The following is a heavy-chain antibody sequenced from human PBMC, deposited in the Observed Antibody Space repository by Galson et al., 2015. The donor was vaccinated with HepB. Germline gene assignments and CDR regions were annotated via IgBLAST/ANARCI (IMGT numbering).Heavy chain of an antibody. V-gene: IGHV4-59*01. Sequence: ETLSLTCTVSGGSISSYYWSWIRQPPGKGLEWIGYIYYSGSTNYNPSLESRVTISVDTSKNQFSLKLSSVTAADTAVYYCARMRGSGWINGGDFDYWGQGTLVTVSS. D-gene: IGHD6-19*01. CDR2: IYYSGST. CDR1: GGSISSYY. J-gene: IGHJ4*02. CDR3: ARMRGSGWINGGDFDY.